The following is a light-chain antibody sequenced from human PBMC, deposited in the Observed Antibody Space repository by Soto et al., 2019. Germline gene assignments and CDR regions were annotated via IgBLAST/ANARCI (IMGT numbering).Light chain of an antibody. Sequence: DIQMTQSPSSLSASVGDRVTITCRASQGISNYLAWYQQKPGKVPKLLIYAESTLQSGVPSRLSGSGSGTDFTLTISSLQPEDVAIYYCQKYNRALWAFGQGSKVEIK. V-gene: IGKV1-27*01. CDR3: QKYNRALWA. CDR1: QGISNY. J-gene: IGKJ1*01. CDR2: AES.